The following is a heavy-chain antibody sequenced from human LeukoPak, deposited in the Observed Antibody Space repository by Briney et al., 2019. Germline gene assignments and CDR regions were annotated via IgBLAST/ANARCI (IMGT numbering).Heavy chain of an antibody. V-gene: IGHV4-39*07. CDR3: ASTYYDTGGFSPFDY. J-gene: IGHJ4*02. CDR2: INDSGST. D-gene: IGHD3-22*01. Sequence: PLETLSLTCTVSGGSISSSSYYWGWIRQPPGKGLEWIGEINDSGSTNYNPSLKGRVTMSIDTSKNQFSLKLNSVIAADTAVYYCASTYYDTGGFSPFDYWGQGTLVTVSS. CDR1: GGSISSSSYY.